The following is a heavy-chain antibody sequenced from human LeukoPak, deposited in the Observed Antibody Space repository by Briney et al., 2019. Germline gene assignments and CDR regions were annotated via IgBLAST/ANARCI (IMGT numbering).Heavy chain of an antibody. Sequence: SETLSLTCAVYGGSFSGYYWSWIRQPPGKGLEWIGEINHSGSTNYNPSLKSRVTISVDTSKNQFSLKLSSVTAADTAVYYCARVRAARPFDYWGQGTVVTVSS. V-gene: IGHV4-34*01. CDR2: INHSGST. CDR3: ARVRAARPFDY. D-gene: IGHD6-6*01. CDR1: GGSFSGYY. J-gene: IGHJ4*02.